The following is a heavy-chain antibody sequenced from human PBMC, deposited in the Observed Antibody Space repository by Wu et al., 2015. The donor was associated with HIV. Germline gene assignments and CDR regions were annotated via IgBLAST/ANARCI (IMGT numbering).Heavy chain of an antibody. CDR1: GYTFTNYG. CDR2: ISXGYNGNT. V-gene: IGHV1-18*01. J-gene: IGHJ4*02. D-gene: IGHD2-2*02. Sequence: QVQLVQSGAEVKKPGASVKVSCKASGYTFTNYGISWVRQAPGQGLEWMGWISXGYNGNTKYAQKLQGRVTMTTDTSTSTAYMELRSLRSDDTAVYYCARDKWSAAIASLNDNFDYWGQGTLVTVSS. CDR3: ARDKWSAAIASLNDNFDY.